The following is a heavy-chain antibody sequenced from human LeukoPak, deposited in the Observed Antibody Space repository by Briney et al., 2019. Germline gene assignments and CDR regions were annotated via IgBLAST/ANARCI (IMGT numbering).Heavy chain of an antibody. Sequence: PGGSLRLSCAASGFTFSRYSMNWVRQAPGKGLEWVAAVSVSGGNTHYADSVKGRFTISRDNSKNTLYLQMNSLRAEDTAVYYCAKPRGYPDAFDIWGQGTMVTVSS. CDR1: GFTFSRYS. D-gene: IGHD3-22*01. V-gene: IGHV3-23*01. CDR2: VSVSGGNT. J-gene: IGHJ3*02. CDR3: AKPRGYPDAFDI.